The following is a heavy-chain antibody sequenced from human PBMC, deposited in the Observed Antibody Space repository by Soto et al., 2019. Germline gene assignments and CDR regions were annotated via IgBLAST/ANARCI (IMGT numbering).Heavy chain of an antibody. Sequence: GGSLRLSCAASGFTFSDAWINWVRQAPGKGLEWVGRIKSKIDGGTTDFAAPVKGRFAISRDDSRDMVYMEMYSLKTDDTAVYYCSTDSLFTGQLVRMDNWGHGTLVTVSS. D-gene: IGHD3-9*01. CDR1: GFTFSDAW. V-gene: IGHV3-15*07. J-gene: IGHJ4*01. CDR2: IKSKIDGGTT. CDR3: STDSLFTGQLVRMDN.